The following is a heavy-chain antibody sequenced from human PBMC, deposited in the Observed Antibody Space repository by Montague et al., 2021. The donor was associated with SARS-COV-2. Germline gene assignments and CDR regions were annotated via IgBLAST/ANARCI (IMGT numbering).Heavy chain of an antibody. Sequence: CAISGDSVSSKSVAWNWLRQSPSRGLEWLGRTYYRSKWDSDYAESFKXXLVIPPDTAKNQVSLQLNSVIPEDTAVYFCASSGITLTCLDAFDIWGQGTMVTVSS. CDR1: GDSVSSKSVA. CDR3: ASSGITLTCLDAFDI. CDR2: TYYRSKWDS. V-gene: IGHV6-1*01. D-gene: IGHD3-9*01. J-gene: IGHJ3*02.